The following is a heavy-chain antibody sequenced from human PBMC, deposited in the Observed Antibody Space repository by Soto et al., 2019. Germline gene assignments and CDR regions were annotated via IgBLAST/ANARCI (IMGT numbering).Heavy chain of an antibody. D-gene: IGHD5-18*01. CDR3: ARDRTVYSSGFGQAYYYGRDV. CDR1: GFTFNNYW. V-gene: IGHV3-7*03. J-gene: IGHJ6*02. CDR2: IKQDGSEK. Sequence: EVQLVESGGGLVQPGGSLRLSCAVSGFTFNNYWMSWVRQAPGKGLELVANIKQDGSEKYYVDSVKGRFTISRDNTQNALSLPMNSLRAEDTAVYYCARDRTVYSSGFGQAYYYGRDVWGQGTTVTVSS.